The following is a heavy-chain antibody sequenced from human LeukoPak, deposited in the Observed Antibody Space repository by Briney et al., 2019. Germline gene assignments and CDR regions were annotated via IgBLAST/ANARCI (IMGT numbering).Heavy chain of an antibody. D-gene: IGHD5-12*01. CDR1: GFTVSSNY. V-gene: IGHV3-66*02. J-gene: IGHJ4*02. CDR2: IYSGGST. CDR3: AREGSGYDPYFDY. Sequence: GGSLRLSCAASGFTVSSNYMSWVRQAPGKGLEWVSVIYSGGSTYYADSVKGRFTISRDNSKNTLYLQMNSLRAEDTAVYYCAREGSGYDPYFDYWGQGTLVTVSS.